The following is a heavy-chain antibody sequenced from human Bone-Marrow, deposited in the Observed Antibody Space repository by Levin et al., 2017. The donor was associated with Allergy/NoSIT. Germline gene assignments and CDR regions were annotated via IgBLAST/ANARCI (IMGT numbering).Heavy chain of an antibody. Sequence: SETLSLTCAVYGGSFSGYYWSWIRQPPGKGLEWIGEINHSGSTNYNPSLKSRVTISVDTSKNQFSLKLSSVTAADTAVYYCARVVHVYCSGGSCYVGFSFDYWGQGTLVTVSS. CDR2: INHSGST. D-gene: IGHD2-15*01. CDR3: ARVVHVYCSGGSCYVGFSFDY. J-gene: IGHJ4*02. V-gene: IGHV4-34*01. CDR1: GGSFSGYY.